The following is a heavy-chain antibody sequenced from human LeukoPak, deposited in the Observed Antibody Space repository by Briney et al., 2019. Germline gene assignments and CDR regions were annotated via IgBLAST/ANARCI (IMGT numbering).Heavy chain of an antibody. J-gene: IGHJ4*02. Sequence: PGGSLRLSCAASGFTFSNAWTSWVRQPPGKGREWVGRIKTKTDGGTTDYAAPVKGRFTISRDDSKNTLYLQMNSLKTEDTAVYYCTTESRSHSGSYFYWGQGTLVTAAS. CDR2: IKTKTDGGTT. CDR3: TTESRSHSGSYFY. D-gene: IGHD1-26*01. CDR1: GFTFSNAW. V-gene: IGHV3-15*01.